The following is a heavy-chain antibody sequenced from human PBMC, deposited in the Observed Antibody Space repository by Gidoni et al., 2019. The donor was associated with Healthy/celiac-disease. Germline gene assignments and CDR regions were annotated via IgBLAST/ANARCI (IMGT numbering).Heavy chain of an antibody. D-gene: IGHD3-10*01. CDR3: AKAGGVYYGSGSYS. CDR2: ISGSGGST. CDR1: GFTFSSYA. J-gene: IGHJ4*02. Sequence: EVQLLESGGGLVQPGGSLGLSCAASGFTFSSYAMSWVRQAPGKGLEWVSAISGSGGSTYYADSVKGRFTISRDNSKNTLYLQMNSLRAEDTAVYYCAKAGGVYYGSGSYSWGQGTLVTVSS. V-gene: IGHV3-23*01.